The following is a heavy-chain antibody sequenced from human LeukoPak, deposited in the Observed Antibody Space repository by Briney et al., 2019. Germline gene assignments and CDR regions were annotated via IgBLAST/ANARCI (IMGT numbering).Heavy chain of an antibody. D-gene: IGHD3-22*01. CDR1: GGSISSYY. Sequence: SETLSLTCTVSGGSISSYYWSWIRQPPGKGLEWIGYIYYSGSTNYNPSLKSRVTISVDTSKNQFSLKLSSVTAADTAVYYCARHVGTMISSWFDPWGQGTLVTVSS. V-gene: IGHV4-59*08. J-gene: IGHJ5*02. CDR3: ARHVGTMISSWFDP. CDR2: IYYSGST.